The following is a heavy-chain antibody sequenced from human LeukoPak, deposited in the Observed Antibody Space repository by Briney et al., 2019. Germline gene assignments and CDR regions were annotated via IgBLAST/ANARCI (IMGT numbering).Heavy chain of an antibody. J-gene: IGHJ4*02. CDR1: GFRFSSHA. CDR2: VSYDGSTK. D-gene: IGHD4-23*01. CDR3: ARDFYGGGHYWTYFDY. Sequence: GGSLRLSCDASGFRFSSHALYWVRQAPGKGLEWVAVVSYDGSTKYYADSVKGRLTISRDNSKNTLYLEMNSLRSDDTAVYYCARDFYGGGHYWTYFDYWGQGTLVTVSS. V-gene: IGHV3-30-3*01.